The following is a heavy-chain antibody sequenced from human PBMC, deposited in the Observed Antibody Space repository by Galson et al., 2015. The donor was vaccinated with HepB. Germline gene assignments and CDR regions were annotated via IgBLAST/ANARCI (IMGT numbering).Heavy chain of an antibody. J-gene: IGHJ4*02. CDR2: ITPNGGGT. CDR3: ARDRRY. CDR1: GYTFTGYY. Sequence: SVKVSCKASGYTFTGYYMHWVRQAPGQGLEWMGWITPNGGGTNYAQKFQGRVTMTRDTSITTAYMELTSLRSDDTAVYYCARDRRYWGQGTLVTVSS. V-gene: IGHV1-2*02.